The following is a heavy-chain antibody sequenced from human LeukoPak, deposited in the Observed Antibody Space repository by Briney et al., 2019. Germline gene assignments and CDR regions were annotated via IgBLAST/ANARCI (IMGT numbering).Heavy chain of an antibody. D-gene: IGHD3-10*01. CDR1: GGTFSSYA. CDR2: IIPIFGTA. V-gene: IGHV1-69*13. CDR3: ARDFGGSANFDY. J-gene: IGHJ4*02. Sequence: ASVKVSCKASGGTFSSYAISWVRQAPGQGLEWMGGIIPIFGTANYARKFQGRVTITADESTSTAYMELSSLRSEDTAVYYCARDFGGSANFDYWGQGTLVTVSS.